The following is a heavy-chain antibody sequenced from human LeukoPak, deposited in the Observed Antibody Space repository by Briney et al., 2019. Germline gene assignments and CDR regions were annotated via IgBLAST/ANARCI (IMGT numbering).Heavy chain of an antibody. CDR1: GYTFTSYD. D-gene: IGHD4-11*01. CDR2: MNPSSGNT. CDR3: ARGYDYLYAEYFQH. V-gene: IGHV1-8*01. Sequence: ASVKVSCKASGYTFTSYDINWVRQATGQGLEWMGWMNPSSGNTGYAQKFQGRVTMTRNTSISTAYMELSSLRSEDTAVYYCARGYDYLYAEYFQHWGQGTLVTVSS. J-gene: IGHJ1*01.